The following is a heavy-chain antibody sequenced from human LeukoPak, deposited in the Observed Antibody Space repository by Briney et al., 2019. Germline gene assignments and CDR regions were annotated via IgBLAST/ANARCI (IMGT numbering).Heavy chain of an antibody. CDR2: ICYSGST. Sequence: SETLSLTCTVSGGSISSYYWSWIRQPPGKGLEWIGYICYSGSTNYNPSLKSRVTISVDTSKNQFSLKLSSVTAADTAVYYCARGVVPASWPLFDYWGQGTLVTVSS. J-gene: IGHJ4*02. CDR1: GGSISSYY. CDR3: ARGVVPASWPLFDY. D-gene: IGHD2-2*01. V-gene: IGHV4-59*01.